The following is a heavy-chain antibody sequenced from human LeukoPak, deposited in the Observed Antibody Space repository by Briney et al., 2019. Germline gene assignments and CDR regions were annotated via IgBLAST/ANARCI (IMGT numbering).Heavy chain of an antibody. D-gene: IGHD6-19*01. J-gene: IGHJ4*02. CDR3: ARGGSLGY. CDR1: GFTFSSYE. CDR2: ISSSGSAI. V-gene: IGHV3-48*03. Sequence: PGGSLSLSCAASGFTFSSYEMNWVRQAPGKGLEWVSKISSSGSAIYYADSVKGRFNISRDNAKSTLYLQENSLRVEDTAVYYCARGGSLGYWGQGTLVTVSS.